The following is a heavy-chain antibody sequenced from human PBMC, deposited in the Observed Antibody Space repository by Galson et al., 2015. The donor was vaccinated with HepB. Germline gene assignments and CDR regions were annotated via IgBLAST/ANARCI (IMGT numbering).Heavy chain of an antibody. CDR3: AKGYGLFVS. CDR2: ITGKGDST. CDR1: GFAFDSHA. D-gene: IGHD5-18*01. J-gene: IGHJ5*01. Sequence: SLRLSCAASGFAFDSHAMSWVRQAPGRGLEWISGITGKGDSTFYADSVKGRFTVSKDNSNNMLYLQMNSLRADDAGLYFCAKGYGLFVSWGQGILVTVSS. V-gene: IGHV3-23*01.